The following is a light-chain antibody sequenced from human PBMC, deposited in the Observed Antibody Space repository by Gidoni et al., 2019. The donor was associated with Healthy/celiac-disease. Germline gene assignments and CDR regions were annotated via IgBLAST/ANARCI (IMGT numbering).Light chain of an antibody. CDR2: DAS. CDR3: LQRSNWPLT. V-gene: IGKV3-11*01. J-gene: IGKJ4*01. CDR1: QSVSSY. Sequence: FVLTQSPATLSLSPGERATLSCRASQSVSSYLAWYQQKPGQAPRLLIYDASNRATGIPARFSGSGSGTDFTLTISSLEPEDFAVYYCLQRSNWPLTFGGGTKVEIK.